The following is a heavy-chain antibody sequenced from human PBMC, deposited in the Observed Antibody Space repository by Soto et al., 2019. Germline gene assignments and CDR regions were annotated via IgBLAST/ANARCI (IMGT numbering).Heavy chain of an antibody. CDR1: GFTFSSYS. V-gene: IGHV3-48*02. J-gene: IGHJ4*02. CDR2: ISSSSSTI. Sequence: EVQLVESGGGLVQPGGSLRLSCAASGFTFSSYSMNWVRQAPGKGLEWVSYISSSSSTIYYADSVKGRFTISRDNAKNSLYLQMNSLRDEDTAVYYCGRGFLVEWKYYFDYWGQGTLVTVSS. CDR3: GRGFLVEWKYYFDY. D-gene: IGHD3-3*01.